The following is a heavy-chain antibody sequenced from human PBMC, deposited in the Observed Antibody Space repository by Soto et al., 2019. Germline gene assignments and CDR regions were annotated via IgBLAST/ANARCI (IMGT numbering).Heavy chain of an antibody. CDR2: ISSVGTTT. J-gene: IGHJ6*02. CDR1: GFTFSSYS. Sequence: GGSLRLSCAASGFTFSSYSMNWVRQAPGKGLEWVSHISSVGTTTYYADSVKGRFSISMDNAKNSLYLQMNSLRAEDTAVYYCARDQEGSGSHWLGYNYYAMDVWGQGTTVTVSS. D-gene: IGHD3-10*01. V-gene: IGHV3-48*04. CDR3: ARDQEGSGSHWLGYNYYAMDV.